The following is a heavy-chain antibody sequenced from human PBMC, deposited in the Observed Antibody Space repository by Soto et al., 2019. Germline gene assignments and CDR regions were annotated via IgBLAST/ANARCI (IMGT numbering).Heavy chain of an antibody. J-gene: IGHJ4*02. V-gene: IGHV4-31*03. CDR1: GGSISSGGYY. CDR3: ARGGSVDGLFDY. Sequence: QVQLQESGPGLVKPSQTLSLTCTVSGGSISSGGYYWSWIRQHPGKGLEWIGYIYYSGSTYYNPHLKRRVTISVDTSKNQFPLKLSSVTAADTAVYYCARGGSVDGLFDYWGQGTLVTVSS. CDR2: IYYSGST. D-gene: IGHD2-15*01.